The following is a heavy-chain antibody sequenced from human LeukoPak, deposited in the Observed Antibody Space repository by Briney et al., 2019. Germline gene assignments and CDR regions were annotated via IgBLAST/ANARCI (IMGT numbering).Heavy chain of an antibody. CDR2: ITSDGGST. D-gene: IGHD6-19*01. J-gene: IGHJ2*01. CDR3: ARGYSSGWYALWYFDL. CDR1: GFTFSNYV. Sequence: GGSLRLSCAASGFTFSNYVMHWVRQAPGKGLEYVSAITSDGGSTYYRNSVKGRFTISRDNSKNTLYLKMGSLRPDDMAVYYCARGYSSGWYALWYFDLWGRGTLVTVSS. V-gene: IGHV3-64*01.